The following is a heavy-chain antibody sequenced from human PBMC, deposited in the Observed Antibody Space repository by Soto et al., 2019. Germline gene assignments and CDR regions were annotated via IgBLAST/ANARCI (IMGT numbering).Heavy chain of an antibody. V-gene: IGHV3-23*01. CDR1: GFTFSSYA. CDR3: ARRGSRSYYDY. Sequence: VQLLESGGGLVQPGGSLSLSCAASGFTFSSYAMRWVRKAPVKGLEWVSAISGSGGSTYYAASVKGRFTISRDNAKTTLYLPMNSLRAENTAVYYCARRGSRSYYDYWGQGTLVTVSS. J-gene: IGHJ4*02. CDR2: ISGSGGST. D-gene: IGHD2-2*01.